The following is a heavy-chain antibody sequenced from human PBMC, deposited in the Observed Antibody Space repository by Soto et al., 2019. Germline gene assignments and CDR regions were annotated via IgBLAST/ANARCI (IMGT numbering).Heavy chain of an antibody. CDR2: ISAYNGNT. D-gene: IGHD6-13*01. CDR3: ASSHLIGSLRAHYFDY. V-gene: IGHV1-18*01. J-gene: IGHJ4*02. Sequence: QVQLVQSGAEVKKPGASVKVSCKASGYTFTSYGISWVRQAPGQGLEWMGWISAYNGNTNYAQKLQGRVTMTTDTPTSTAYMELRSLRSDDTAVYYCASSHLIGSLRAHYFDYWGQGTLVTVSS. CDR1: GYTFTSYG.